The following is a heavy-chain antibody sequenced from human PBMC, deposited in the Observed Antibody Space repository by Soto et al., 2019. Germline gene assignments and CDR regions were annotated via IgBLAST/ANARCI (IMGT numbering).Heavy chain of an antibody. J-gene: IGHJ1*01. CDR3: ARVKTVAGTYFQH. CDR2: INHSGST. CDR1: GGSFSGYY. D-gene: IGHD6-19*01. Sequence: SETLSLTCAVYGGSFSGYYWSWIRQPPGKGLEWIGEINHSGSTNYNPSLKSRVTISVDTSKNQFSLKLSSVTAADTAVYYCARVKTVAGTYFQHWGQGTLVTVSS. V-gene: IGHV4-34*01.